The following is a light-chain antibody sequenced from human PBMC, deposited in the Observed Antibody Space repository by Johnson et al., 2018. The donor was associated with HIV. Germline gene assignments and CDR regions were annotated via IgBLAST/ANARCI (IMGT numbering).Light chain of an antibody. CDR3: GTWDSSLSAGGYV. J-gene: IGLJ1*01. V-gene: IGLV1-51*02. CDR1: SSNIGNNY. Sequence: HSVLTQAPSVSAAPGQKVTISCSGSSSNIGNNYVSWYQQLPGTAPKLLIYENNKRPSGIPDRFSGSKSGTSATLGITRLQTGDEADYYCGTWDSSLSAGGYVFGTGTKVTVL. CDR2: ENN.